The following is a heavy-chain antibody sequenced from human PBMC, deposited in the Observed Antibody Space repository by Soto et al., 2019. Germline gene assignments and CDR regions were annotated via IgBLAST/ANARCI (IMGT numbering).Heavy chain of an antibody. V-gene: IGHV2-70*01. CDR2: IDWDDDK. Sequence: GSGPTLVNPTQTLTLTCTFSGFSLSTSGMCVSWIRQPPGKALEWLALIDWDDDKYYSTSLKTRLTISKDTSKNQVVLTMTNMDPVDTATYYCARIPLSYGYTLVFDYWGQGTLVTVSS. CDR3: ARIPLSYGYTLVFDY. D-gene: IGHD5-18*01. J-gene: IGHJ4*02. CDR1: GFSLSTSGMC.